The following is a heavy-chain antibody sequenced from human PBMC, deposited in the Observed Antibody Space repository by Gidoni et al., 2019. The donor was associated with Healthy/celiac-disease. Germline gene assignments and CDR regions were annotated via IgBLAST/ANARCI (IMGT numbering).Heavy chain of an antibody. CDR1: GGSISSYY. CDR3: AREKNWNLQNWFDP. Sequence: QVQLQESGPGLVKPSETLSLTCTVSGGSISSYYWSWIRQPAGKGLEWIGRIYTSGSTNYNPSLKSRVTMSVDTSKNQFSLKLSSVTAADTAVYYCAREKNWNLQNWFDPWGQGTLVTVSS. CDR2: IYTSGST. D-gene: IGHD1-1*01. J-gene: IGHJ5*02. V-gene: IGHV4-4*07.